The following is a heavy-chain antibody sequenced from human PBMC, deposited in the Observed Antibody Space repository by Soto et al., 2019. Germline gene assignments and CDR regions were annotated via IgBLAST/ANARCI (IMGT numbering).Heavy chain of an antibody. V-gene: IGHV1-46*01. CDR2: INPSRGSA. CDR3: VRAPHFFDS. CDR1: GFPFTSFF. J-gene: IGHJ4*02. Sequence: HVQLVQSGAEVKRPGASVKVSCKASGFPFTSFFIHWVRQAPGQGLEWMGVINPSRGSANYAQKSQGRLTLTRDTSSSTVCMDLSSLKSEDTALYYCVRAPHFFDSWGQGTLVTVSS.